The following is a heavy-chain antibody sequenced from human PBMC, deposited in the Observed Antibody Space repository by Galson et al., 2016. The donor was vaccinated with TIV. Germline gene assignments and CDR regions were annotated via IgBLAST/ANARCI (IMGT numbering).Heavy chain of an antibody. Sequence: SLRLSCATSGFTFSNYGMYWARQAPGKGLEWVALIWYDGNAKFYADSVKGRFTISRDTLRDTLYLQMNSLSAEDTALYYCARDGSWSGDPIYGGTRPDFWGRGTLVTVSS. CDR3: ARDGSWSGDPIYGGTRPDF. D-gene: IGHD3-10*01. J-gene: IGHJ4*02. CDR2: IWYDGNAK. V-gene: IGHV3-33*07. CDR1: GFTFSNYG.